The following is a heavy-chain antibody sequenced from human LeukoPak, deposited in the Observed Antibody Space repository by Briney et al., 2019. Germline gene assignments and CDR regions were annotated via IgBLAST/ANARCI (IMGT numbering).Heavy chain of an antibody. CDR2: IKHDGSEE. Sequence: GGSLRLSCAASGFTFSSYWMSWVRQAPGKGLEWVASIKHDGSEEYYVDSVRGRFTISRDNTMNSLYLQMSSLRAEDTAVYYCATDRGWRTSGYYLYYFEYWGQGTLVTFSS. V-gene: IGHV3-7*01. D-gene: IGHD3-3*01. CDR3: ATDRGWRTSGYYLYYFEY. J-gene: IGHJ4*02. CDR1: GFTFSSYW.